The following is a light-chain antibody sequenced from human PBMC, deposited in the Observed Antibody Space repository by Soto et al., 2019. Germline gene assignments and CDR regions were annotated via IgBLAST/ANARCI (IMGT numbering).Light chain of an antibody. CDR1: QSISSY. Sequence: DIQMTQSPSSLSTSVGDRVTITCRASQSISSYLNWYQQKPGKAPKLLIYAASVLQSGVPSRFSGSGSGTDFTLTISSQQPEDFATYYCQQSYSTPRTFGQGTKLEIK. V-gene: IGKV1-39*01. J-gene: IGKJ2*01. CDR2: AAS. CDR3: QQSYSTPRT.